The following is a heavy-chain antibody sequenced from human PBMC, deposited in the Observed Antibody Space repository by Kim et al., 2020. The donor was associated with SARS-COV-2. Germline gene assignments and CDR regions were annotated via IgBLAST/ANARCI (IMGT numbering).Heavy chain of an antibody. V-gene: IGHV7-4-1*02. D-gene: IGHD5-18*01. CDR2: INTNTGNP. J-gene: IGHJ5*02. Sequence: GQGLEGMGWINTNTGNPTYAQGFTGRFVFSVDTSVSTAYLQISSLKAEDTAVYYCAREKYSYGLNWFDPWGQGTLVTVSS. CDR3: AREKYSYGLNWFDP.